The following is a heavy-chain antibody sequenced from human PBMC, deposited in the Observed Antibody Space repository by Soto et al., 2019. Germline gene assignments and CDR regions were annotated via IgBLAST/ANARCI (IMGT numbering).Heavy chain of an antibody. J-gene: IGHJ4*02. V-gene: IGHV1-2*02. Sequence: GASVKVSCKASGYRFTGCYMHWVRQAPGQGLEWMGWINPNSGGTHYAQKFQGRVTMTWDASISTAYMELNRLRSDDTAVYYCARDTSSSSSDGGGVDFDYWGQGTLVTVSS. CDR2: INPNSGGT. CDR1: GYRFTGCY. CDR3: ARDTSSSSSDGGGVDFDY. D-gene: IGHD6-6*01.